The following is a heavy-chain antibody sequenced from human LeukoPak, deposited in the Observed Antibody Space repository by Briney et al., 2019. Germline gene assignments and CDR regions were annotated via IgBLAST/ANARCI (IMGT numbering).Heavy chain of an antibody. CDR2: IYWDDDK. J-gene: IGHJ4*02. CDR1: GFSLTTSGMG. CDR3: AHRIVGPTRHYFDH. D-gene: IGHD1-26*01. Sequence: SGPTLVKPTQTLTLTCTFSGFSLTTSGMGVAWIRQPPGKALEWLALIYWDDDKRYSPSLNGRLTITKDTSKNQVVLTMTTMDPVDTATYYCAHRIVGPTRHYFDHWGQGTLVTVSS. V-gene: IGHV2-5*02.